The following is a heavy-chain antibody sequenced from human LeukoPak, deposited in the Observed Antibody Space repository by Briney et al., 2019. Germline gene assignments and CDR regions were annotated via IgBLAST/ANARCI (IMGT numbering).Heavy chain of an antibody. D-gene: IGHD6-19*01. CDR2: ISGSGGST. CDR3: AKDGSYLAVAGRIHY. Sequence: GGSLRLSCAASGFTFNSYAMSWVRQAPGKGLEWVSAISGSGGSTYYADSVKGRFTISRDNSKNTLYLQMNSLGAEDTALYYCAKDGSYLAVAGRIHYWGQGTLVTVSS. V-gene: IGHV3-23*01. CDR1: GFTFNSYA. J-gene: IGHJ4*02.